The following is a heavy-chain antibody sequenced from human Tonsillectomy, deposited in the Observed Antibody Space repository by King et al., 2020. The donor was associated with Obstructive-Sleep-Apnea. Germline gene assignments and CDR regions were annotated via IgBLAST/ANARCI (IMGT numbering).Heavy chain of an antibody. CDR2: ISWNSGSI. V-gene: IGHV3-9*01. CDR3: AKSFSSGWYVPFDY. CDR1: GFTFDDYG. Sequence: QLVQSGGVLVQPGRSLRLSCAASGFTFDDYGMHWVRQAPGKGLEWVSGISWNSGSIGYADSVKGRFTMSRDNAKNSLFLQMNSLRAEDTALYYCAKSFSSGWYVPFDYWGQGTLVTVSS. J-gene: IGHJ4*02. D-gene: IGHD6-19*01.